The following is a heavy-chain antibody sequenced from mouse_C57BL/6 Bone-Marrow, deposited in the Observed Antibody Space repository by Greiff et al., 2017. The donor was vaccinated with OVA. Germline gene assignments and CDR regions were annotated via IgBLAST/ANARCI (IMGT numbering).Heavy chain of an antibody. CDR2: INPNNGGT. Sequence: VQLQQSGPELVKPGASVKISCKASGYTFTDYYMNWVKQSHGKSLEWVGDINPNNGGTSYNQKFKGKATLTVDKPSSTAYMELRSLTSEDSAVYYCASGYYGSSYDYFDYWGQGTTLTVSS. CDR1: GYTFTDYY. V-gene: IGHV1-26*01. D-gene: IGHD1-1*01. J-gene: IGHJ2*01. CDR3: ASGYYGSSYDYFDY.